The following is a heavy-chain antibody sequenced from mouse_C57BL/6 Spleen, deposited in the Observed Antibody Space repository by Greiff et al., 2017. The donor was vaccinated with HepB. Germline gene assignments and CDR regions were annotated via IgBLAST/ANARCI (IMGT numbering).Heavy chain of an antibody. Sequence: VQLQQPGAELVKPGASVKLSCKASGYTFTSYWMHWVKQRPGRGLEWIGRIDPNSGGTKYNEKFKSKATLTVDKPSSTAYMQLSSLTSEDSAVYYCARRDYYGSSYGDYYAMDYWGQGTSVTVSS. CDR1: GYTFTSYW. D-gene: IGHD1-1*01. CDR2: IDPNSGGT. J-gene: IGHJ4*01. V-gene: IGHV1-72*01. CDR3: ARRDYYGSSYGDYYAMDY.